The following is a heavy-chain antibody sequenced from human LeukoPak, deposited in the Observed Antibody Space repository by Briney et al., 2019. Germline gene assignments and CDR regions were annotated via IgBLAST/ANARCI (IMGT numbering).Heavy chain of an antibody. D-gene: IGHD3-10*01. CDR2: IYYSGST. Sequence: PSETLSLTCTVSGGSISSSSYYWGWIRQPPGKGLEWIGSIYYSGSTYYNPSLKSRVTISVGTSKNQFSLKLSSVTAADTAVYYCARDRVLLWFGELTSATKNWFDPWGQGTLVTVSS. CDR3: ARDRVLLWFGELTSATKNWFDP. CDR1: GGSISSSSYY. V-gene: IGHV4-39*07. J-gene: IGHJ5*02.